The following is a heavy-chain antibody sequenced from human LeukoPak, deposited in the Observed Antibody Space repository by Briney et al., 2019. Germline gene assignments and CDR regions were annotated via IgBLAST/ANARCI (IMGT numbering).Heavy chain of an antibody. CDR1: GFTFSSYW. Sequence: VGSLRLSCAASGFTFSSYWMSWVRQAPGKGLEWVANIKQDGSEKVYVDSVKGRFAISRDNAKNSLFLQMDALRAEDTAVYYCARDPYSSTWSYGMDVWGQGTTVTVSS. D-gene: IGHD6-6*01. CDR2: IKQDGSEK. J-gene: IGHJ6*02. CDR3: ARDPYSSTWSYGMDV. V-gene: IGHV3-7*05.